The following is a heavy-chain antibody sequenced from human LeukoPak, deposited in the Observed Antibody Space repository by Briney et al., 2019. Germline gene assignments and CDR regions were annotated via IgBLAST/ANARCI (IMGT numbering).Heavy chain of an antibody. CDR2: ISSSSSYK. CDR1: GLTFSSYS. Sequence: GGSLRLSCAASGLTFSSYSMNWVRQAPGKGLEWVSSISSSSSYKYHPDSEKRQFTIPRDNAKNSLYLQKNNQRAHDTAEYYYARDEAVRGLIDYYYYGMDLWGQGTTDTVS. V-gene: IGHV3-21*01. CDR3: ARDEAVRGLIDYYYYGMDL. D-gene: IGHD3-10*01. J-gene: IGHJ6*02.